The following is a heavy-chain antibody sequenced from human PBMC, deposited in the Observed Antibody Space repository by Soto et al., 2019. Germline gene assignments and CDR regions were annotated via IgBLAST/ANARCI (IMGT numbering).Heavy chain of an antibody. CDR3: ARECGGDRTNAFDL. J-gene: IGHJ3*01. V-gene: IGHV3-66*01. D-gene: IGHD2-21*01. Sequence: GGSLRLSCAASGFTVSSNYTNWVRQAPGKGLEWLSVLYSGAGTYYADSVKDRFTISRDNSKNTLYLQLNSLRAEDTAIYYCARECGGDRTNAFDLWGQGTMVTVSS. CDR1: GFTVSSNY. CDR2: LYSGAGT.